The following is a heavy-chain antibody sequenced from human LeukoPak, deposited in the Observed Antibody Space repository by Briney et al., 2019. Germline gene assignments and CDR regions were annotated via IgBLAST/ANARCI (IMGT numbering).Heavy chain of an antibody. V-gene: IGHV1-69*05. D-gene: IGHD5-24*01. CDR2: IIPIFGTA. J-gene: IGHJ4*02. CDR3: ARGREMATIPYYFDY. CDR1: GSTFSTYA. Sequence: SVKVSCKASGSTFSTYAISWVRQAPGQGLEWIGGIIPIFGTATYAQKVQGRVTITTDESTSTAYMELSSLRPDDTAVYYCARGREMATIPYYFDYWGQGTLVTVSS.